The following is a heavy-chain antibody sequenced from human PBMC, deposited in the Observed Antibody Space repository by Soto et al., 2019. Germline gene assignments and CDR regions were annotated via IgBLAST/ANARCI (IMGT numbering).Heavy chain of an antibody. CDR2: VSSGSTYT. Sequence: QVQLVQSGGGLVKPGGSLRLSCAASGFTFSDHYMSWIRQAPGKGLEWVSYVSSGSTYTNYADSVKGRFSISRDNAKNSLYLQMNSLRAEDTAVYYCASVGYGSSGSQEYWGQGTLVTVSS. D-gene: IGHD3-10*01. CDR1: GFTFSDHY. J-gene: IGHJ4*02. V-gene: IGHV3-11*05. CDR3: ASVGYGSSGSQEY.